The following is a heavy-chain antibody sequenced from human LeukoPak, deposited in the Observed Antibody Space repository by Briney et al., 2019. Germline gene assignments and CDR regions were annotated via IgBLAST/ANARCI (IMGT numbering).Heavy chain of an antibody. D-gene: IGHD6-13*01. V-gene: IGHV5-51*01. Sequence: GESLQISCKGSGSIFTSYWIGWVRQLPGKGLEWMGIIYPGDSDTRYSPSFQGQVTISADKSISTAYLQWSSLKASDTAMYYCASDRGYLAAAGRYWGQGTLGTVSP. CDR2: IYPGDSDT. CDR3: ASDRGYLAAAGRY. J-gene: IGHJ4*02. CDR1: GSIFTSYW.